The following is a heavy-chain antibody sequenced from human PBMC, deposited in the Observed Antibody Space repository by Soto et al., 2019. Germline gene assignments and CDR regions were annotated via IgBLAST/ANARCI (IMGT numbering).Heavy chain of an antibody. Sequence: QVQLVQSETEVKKPGASVKVSCKASGYTFNRYNMHWVCQAPGQRLEWMGWINAGNGNTKYSQKFQGRITITRDTSASTAYMELRSLRSEDTAVYSCAREGGDGWGYHSYGMDVWGQGTTVTVS. J-gene: IGHJ6*02. CDR1: GYTFNRYN. CDR3: AREGGDGWGYHSYGMDV. D-gene: IGHD3-16*01. CDR2: INAGNGNT. V-gene: IGHV1-3*01.